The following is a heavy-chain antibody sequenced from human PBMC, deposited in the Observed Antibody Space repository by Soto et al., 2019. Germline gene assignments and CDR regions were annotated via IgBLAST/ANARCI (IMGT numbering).Heavy chain of an antibody. J-gene: IGHJ4*02. CDR2: ISGGGDNT. Sequence: TGGSLRLSCAASAFSFSSYGMSWVRQAPGKGLEWVSAISGGGDNTYYADSVKGRFTISRDNSKNTLYLQMNSLTAEDTAVYYCAKTLNYYGSGSPDYWGQGTLVTVSS. CDR3: AKTLNYYGSGSPDY. D-gene: IGHD3-10*01. CDR1: AFSFSSYG. V-gene: IGHV3-23*01.